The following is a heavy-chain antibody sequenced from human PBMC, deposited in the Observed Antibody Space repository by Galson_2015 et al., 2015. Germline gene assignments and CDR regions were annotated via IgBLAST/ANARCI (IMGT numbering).Heavy chain of an antibody. CDR1: GYTFTGYY. CDR2: INPNSGGT. D-gene: IGHD1-26*01. Sequence: SVKVSCKASGYTFTGYYMHWVRQAPGQGLEWMGRINPNSGGTNYAQKFQGRVTMTRDTSISTAYMELSRLRSDDTAVYYCAWTVGATTSWFDPWGQGTLVTVSS. V-gene: IGHV1-2*06. J-gene: IGHJ5*02. CDR3: AWTVGATTSWFDP.